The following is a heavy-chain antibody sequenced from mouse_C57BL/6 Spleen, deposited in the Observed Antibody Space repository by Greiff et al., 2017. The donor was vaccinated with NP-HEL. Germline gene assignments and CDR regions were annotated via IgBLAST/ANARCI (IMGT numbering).Heavy chain of an antibody. CDR2: INPNNGGT. CDR1: GYTFTDYN. V-gene: IGHV1-18*01. J-gene: IGHJ2*01. Sequence: VHVKQSGPELVKPGASVKIPCKASGYTFTDYNMDWVKQSHGKSLEWIGDINPNNGGTIYNQKFKGKATLTVDKSSSTAYMELRSLTSEDTAVYYCARLNYYGSSHDFDYWGQGTTLTVSS. CDR3: ARLNYYGSSHDFDY. D-gene: IGHD1-1*01.